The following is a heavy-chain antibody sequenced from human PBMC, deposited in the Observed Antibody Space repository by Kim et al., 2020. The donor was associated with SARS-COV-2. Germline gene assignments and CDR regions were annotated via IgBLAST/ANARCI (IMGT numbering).Heavy chain of an antibody. D-gene: IGHD6-13*01. CDR3: ARAPLWQQLVPDY. V-gene: IGHV4-59*13. J-gene: IGHJ4*02. CDR2: IYYSGST. CDR1: GGSISSYY. Sequence: SETLSLTCTVSGGSISSYYWSWIRQPPGKGLEWIGYIYYSGSTNYNPSLKSRVTISVDTSKNQFSLKLSSVTAADTAVYYCARAPLWQQLVPDYWGQGT.